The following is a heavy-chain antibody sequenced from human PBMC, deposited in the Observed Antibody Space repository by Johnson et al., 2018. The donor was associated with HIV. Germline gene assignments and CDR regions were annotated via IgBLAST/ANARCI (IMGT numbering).Heavy chain of an antibody. CDR2: ISFAGVKK. D-gene: IGHD1-26*01. CDR1: GFTFSSYG. V-gene: IGHV3-30*03. J-gene: IGHJ3*02. Sequence: QVHLVESGGGVVQPGRSLRLSCEASGFTFSSYGMAWVRQAPGKGLEWVTVISFAGVKKYYADSVKGRFTISRDNSKGTLYLQMDGLRPEATALYYCAREIIVGPTTSDSDAFDIWGQGTMVTVSS. CDR3: AREIIVGPTTSDSDAFDI.